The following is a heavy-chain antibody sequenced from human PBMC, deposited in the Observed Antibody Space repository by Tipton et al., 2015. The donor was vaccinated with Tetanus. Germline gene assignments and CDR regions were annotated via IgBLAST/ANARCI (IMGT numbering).Heavy chain of an antibody. CDR1: GGSFSLYY. J-gene: IGHJ1*01. V-gene: IGHV4-34*01. CDR3: ARGGRDAYNNPLGAFDV. Sequence: TLSLTCTVSGGSFSLYYWNWVRQSPGKGLEWIGEISHSGSSSYSPSLKSRVTISVDTSKNQFSLRLRSVAAADTAVYYCARGGRDAYNNPLGAFDVWGRGTLVTVSS. CDR2: ISHSGSS. D-gene: IGHD5-24*01.